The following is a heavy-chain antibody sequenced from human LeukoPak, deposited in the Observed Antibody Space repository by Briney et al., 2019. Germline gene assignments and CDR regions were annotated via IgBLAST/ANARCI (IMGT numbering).Heavy chain of an antibody. CDR3: ARGVGAPIDY. D-gene: IGHD1-26*01. CDR1: GFTFSSYSMN. Sequence: PGGSLRLSCAASGFTFSSYSMNWVRQAPGKGLEWIGSSYSGGSTYYQNPSLKSRVTISVDTSKNQFLLNVSSVTAADTAVYYCARGVGAPIDYWGQGTLVTVSS. J-gene: IGHJ4*02. V-gene: IGHV4-59*05. CDR2: SYSGGST.